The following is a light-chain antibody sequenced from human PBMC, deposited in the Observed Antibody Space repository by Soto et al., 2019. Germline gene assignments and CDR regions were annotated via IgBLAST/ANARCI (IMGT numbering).Light chain of an antibody. CDR3: QQYNNWPWT. CDR1: QSISSN. J-gene: IGKJ1*01. V-gene: IGKV3-15*01. Sequence: EIVMTQSPATLSVSPGEGATLSCRASQSISSNLAWYQQKPGQAPRLLITGASTRATGIAARISGSGSGTEFTLTISSLQSVDFAVYYCQQYNNWPWTFGQGTKVEIK. CDR2: GAS.